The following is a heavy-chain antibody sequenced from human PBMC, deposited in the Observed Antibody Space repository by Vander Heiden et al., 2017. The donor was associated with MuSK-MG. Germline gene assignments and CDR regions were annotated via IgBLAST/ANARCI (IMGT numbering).Heavy chain of an antibody. D-gene: IGHD5-18*01. Sequence: SGYYWAWTRQPPGKGLEWIGSIYHSGNNYYSPSLKSRVTISVDPSSNQFSLKLSSVTAADTAVYYCARDNSYGLFDHWGQGTLVTVSS. CDR1: SGYY. J-gene: IGHJ4*02. CDR3: ARDNSYGLFDH. CDR2: IYHSGNN. V-gene: IGHV4-38-2*02.